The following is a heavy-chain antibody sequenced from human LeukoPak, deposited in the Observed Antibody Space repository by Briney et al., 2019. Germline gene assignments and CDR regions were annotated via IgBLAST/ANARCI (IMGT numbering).Heavy chain of an antibody. CDR1: GFTFSDYW. CDR3: ATYTQYFGGVPGTDY. J-gene: IGHJ4*02. Sequence: GGSLRLSCAVTGFTFSDYWMRWVRQAPGKGLEWVASINKDGSEVQYVDSVKGRFTISRDNAKNSVYLQMASLGAADTAVYYCATYTQYFGGVPGTDYWGLGTLVIVSS. CDR2: INKDGSEV. V-gene: IGHV3-7*01. D-gene: IGHD6-13*01.